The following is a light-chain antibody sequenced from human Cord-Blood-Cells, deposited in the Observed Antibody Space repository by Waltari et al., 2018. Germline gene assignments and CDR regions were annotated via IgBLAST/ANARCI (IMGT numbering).Light chain of an antibody. CDR3: CSYAGSYTWV. CDR2: DVS. Sequence: QSALTQPRSVSGSPGQSVTISCTGTSSDVGGYNYVSWYQQHPGKAPQLMIYDVSKRPSGGPDRFSGSKSGNTASLTISGLQAEDEADYYCCSYAGSYTWVFGGGTKLTVL. J-gene: IGLJ3*02. V-gene: IGLV2-11*01. CDR1: SSDVGGYNY.